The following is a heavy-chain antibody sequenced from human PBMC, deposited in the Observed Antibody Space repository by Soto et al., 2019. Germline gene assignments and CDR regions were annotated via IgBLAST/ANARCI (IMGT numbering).Heavy chain of an antibody. CDR3: AKDRGAMIVVVIVYFDY. Sequence: GGSLRLSCAASGFTFSSYAMSWVRQAPGKGLEWVSAISGSGGSTYYADSVKGRFTISRDNSKNTLYLQMNSLRAEDTAVYYCAKDRGAMIVVVIVYFDYWGQGTLVTVSS. CDR2: ISGSGGST. D-gene: IGHD3-22*01. J-gene: IGHJ4*02. CDR1: GFTFSSYA. V-gene: IGHV3-23*01.